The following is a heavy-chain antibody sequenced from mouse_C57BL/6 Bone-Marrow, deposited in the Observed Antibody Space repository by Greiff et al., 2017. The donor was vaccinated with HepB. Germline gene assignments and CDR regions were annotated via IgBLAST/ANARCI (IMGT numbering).Heavy chain of an antibody. CDR1: GYTFTSYW. D-gene: IGHD4-1*01. J-gene: IGHJ4*01. CDR2: IYPGSGST. CDR3: AREGYLTGTYYYAKDD. Sequence: QVQLQQPGAELVKPGASVKMSCKASGYTFTSYWITWVKQRPGQGLEWIGDIYPGSGSTNYNEKFKSKATLTVDTSSSTAYMQLSSLTSEDSAVYYCAREGYLTGTYYYAKDDWGQGTSVTVSS. V-gene: IGHV1-55*01.